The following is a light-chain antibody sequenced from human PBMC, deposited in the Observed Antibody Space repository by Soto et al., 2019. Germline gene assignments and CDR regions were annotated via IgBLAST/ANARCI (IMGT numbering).Light chain of an antibody. CDR1: SSDVGAYNY. J-gene: IGLJ3*02. CDR3: CSYAGSSLWV. CDR2: DVT. V-gene: IGLV2-11*01. Sequence: QSALTQPRSVSGSPGQSVTISCTGTSSDVGAYNYVSWYQHHPGKAPKLVIYDVTKRPSGVPGRFAGSKSGNTASLTISGLQAEDEADYYCCSYAGSSLWVFGGGTKLTVL.